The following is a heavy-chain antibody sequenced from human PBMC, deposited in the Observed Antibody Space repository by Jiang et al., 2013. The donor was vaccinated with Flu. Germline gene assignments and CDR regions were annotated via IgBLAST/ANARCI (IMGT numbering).Heavy chain of an antibody. CDR1: GGSISSGSYY. D-gene: IGHD3-16*01. CDR3: ARGGDYDYVWGSYGAEAVRSMYFDY. CDR2: IYTSGST. V-gene: IGHV4-61*02. J-gene: IGHJ4*02. Sequence: GSGLVKPSQTLSLTCTVSGGSISSGSYYWSWIRQPAGKGLEWIGRIYTSGSTNYNPSLKSRVTISVDTSKNQFSLKLSSVTAADTAVYYCARGGDYDYVWGSYGAEAVRSMYFDYWGQGTLVTGLL.